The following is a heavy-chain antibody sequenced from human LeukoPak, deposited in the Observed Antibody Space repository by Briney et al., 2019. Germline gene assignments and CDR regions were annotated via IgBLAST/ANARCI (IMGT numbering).Heavy chain of an antibody. CDR1: GGSISSSSYY. D-gene: IGHD3-22*01. CDR2: IYYSRST. Sequence: SETLSLTCTVSGGSISSSSYYWGWIRQPPGKGLEWIGNIYYSRSTHYSPSLKSRVTISVDTSKNQFSLKLSSVTAADTAVYYCGRGLSMIVVVVHDWYFDLWGRGTLVTVSS. J-gene: IGHJ2*01. CDR3: GRGLSMIVVVVHDWYFDL. V-gene: IGHV4-39*01.